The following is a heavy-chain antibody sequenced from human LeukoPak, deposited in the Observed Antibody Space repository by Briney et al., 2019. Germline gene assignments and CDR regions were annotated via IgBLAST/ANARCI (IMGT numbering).Heavy chain of an antibody. Sequence: GASVKVSCKASGYTFTSYYMHWVRQAPGQGLEWMGIINPSGGSTSYAQKFQGRVTMTRDMSTSTVYMELSSLRSEDTAVYYCARALRFSEWLSPTYMHVWGKGTTDPVSS. CDR2: INPSGGST. J-gene: IGHJ6*03. V-gene: IGHV1-46*01. D-gene: IGHD3-3*01. CDR3: ARALRFSEWLSPTYMHV. CDR1: GYTFTSYY.